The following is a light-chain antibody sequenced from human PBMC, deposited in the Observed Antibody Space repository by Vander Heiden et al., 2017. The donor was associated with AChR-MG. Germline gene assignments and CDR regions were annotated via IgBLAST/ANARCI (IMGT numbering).Light chain of an antibody. CDR1: SLRSYY. Sequence: SSELTQDPAVSVALGQTVRITCQGDSLRSYYASWYQQKPGQAPVLVIYGKNNRPSGIPDRFSGSSSGNTASLTITGAQAEDEADYYCNSRDSSGNHPEVVFGGGTKLKVL. V-gene: IGLV3-19*01. CDR3: NSRDSSGNHPEVV. J-gene: IGLJ2*01. CDR2: GKN.